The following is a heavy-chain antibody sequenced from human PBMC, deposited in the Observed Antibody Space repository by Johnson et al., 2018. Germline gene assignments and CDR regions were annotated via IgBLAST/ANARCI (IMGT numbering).Heavy chain of an antibody. CDR3: ARGSYDPDAFDI. Sequence: QVQLVESGAEVKKPGASVKVSCKASGYTFTSYDINWVRQATGQGLEWMGWMNPNSGNTGYAQKFQGRVTMTRNTSISTAYMWLSNLRSEDTAVYYCARGSYDPDAFDIWGQGTMVTVSS. D-gene: IGHD5-12*01. J-gene: IGHJ3*02. CDR1: GYTFTSYD. CDR2: MNPNSGNT. V-gene: IGHV1-8*01.